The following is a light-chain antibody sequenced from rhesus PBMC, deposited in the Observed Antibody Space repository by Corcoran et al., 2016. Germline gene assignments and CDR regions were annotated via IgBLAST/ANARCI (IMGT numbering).Light chain of an antibody. J-gene: IGKJ4*01. CDR1: QGISQY. V-gene: IGKV1-25*01. CDR3: QQHNSYPLT. CDR2: DAS. Sequence: DIQMSQSPSSLSASVGDTVTITCQASQGISQYLAWYQQKPGKAPKLLIYDASTLLSGVPSRFSGSGSGKEFPLHISSLQPEDFSTYFCQQHNSYPLTFGGGTKVELK.